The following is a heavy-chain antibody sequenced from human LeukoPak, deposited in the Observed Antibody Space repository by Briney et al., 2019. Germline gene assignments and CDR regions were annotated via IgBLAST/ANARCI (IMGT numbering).Heavy chain of an antibody. Sequence: SETLSLTCAVSGGSISSGGYSRSWIRQPPGKGLEWIGYIYHSGSTYYNPSLKSRVTISVDRSKNQFSLKLSSVTAADTAVYYCARATASYSSSWYGPGFDYWGQGTLVTVSS. V-gene: IGHV4-30-2*01. CDR2: IYHSGST. D-gene: IGHD6-13*01. J-gene: IGHJ4*02. CDR1: GGSISSGGYS. CDR3: ARATASYSSSWYGPGFDY.